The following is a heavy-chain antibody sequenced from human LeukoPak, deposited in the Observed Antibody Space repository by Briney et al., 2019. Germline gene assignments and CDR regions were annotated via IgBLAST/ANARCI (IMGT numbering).Heavy chain of an antibody. CDR1: GFTFSSYE. J-gene: IGHJ6*02. CDR2: ISSSGSTI. D-gene: IGHD4-17*01. V-gene: IGHV3-48*03. Sequence: PGGSLRLSCAASGFTFSSYEMNWVRQAPGKGLEWVSYISSSGSTIYYADSVKGRFTIFRDNAKNSLYLQMNSLRAEDTAVYYCAREGGDYGGYYYGMDVWGQGTTVTVSS. CDR3: AREGGDYGGYYYGMDV.